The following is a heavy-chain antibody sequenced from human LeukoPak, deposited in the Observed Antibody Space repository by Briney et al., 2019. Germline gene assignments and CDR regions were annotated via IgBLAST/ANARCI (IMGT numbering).Heavy chain of an antibody. Sequence: GGSLRLTCAASGFTLSSYWMSWVRQAPGKGLEWVAVISYDGSNKYYADSVKGRFTISRDNSKNTLYLQMNSLRAEDTAVYYCARAYYYYGMDVWGQGTTVTVSS. CDR2: ISYDGSNK. CDR3: ARAYYYYGMDV. V-gene: IGHV3-30*03. CDR1: GFTLSSYW. J-gene: IGHJ6*02.